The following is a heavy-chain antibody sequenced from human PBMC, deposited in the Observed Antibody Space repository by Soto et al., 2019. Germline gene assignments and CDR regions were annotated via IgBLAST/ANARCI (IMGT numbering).Heavy chain of an antibody. CDR2: IKQDGSEE. CDR1: GQTFNRYW. D-gene: IGHD3-3*01. Sequence: DVQLAESGGGLVQPGGSLRLSCVASGQTFNRYWMSWVRQAPGKGLEWVANIKQDGSEEYYVDSVKGRFTISRDNAKNSLYLQMNSRRAEAPAIYYFVRTHFDSCSFDFYSMDVWRQATTVIVSS. J-gene: IGHJ6*02. V-gene: IGHV3-7*03. CDR3: VRTHFDSCSFDFYSMDV.